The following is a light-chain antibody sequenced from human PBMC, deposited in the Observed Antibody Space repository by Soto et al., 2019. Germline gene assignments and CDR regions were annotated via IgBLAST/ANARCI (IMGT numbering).Light chain of an antibody. J-gene: IGLJ2*01. CDR1: SSNIGAGYD. V-gene: IGLV1-40*01. Sequence: QSVLTQPPSVSGAPGQRVTISCTGSSSNIGAGYDEHWYQQLPGTAPKLLIYGNSNRPSGVPDRFSGSKSGTSASLAITGLQAEDQADYYCQSYDSSLSVVFGRGTKLTVL. CDR2: GNS. CDR3: QSYDSSLSVV.